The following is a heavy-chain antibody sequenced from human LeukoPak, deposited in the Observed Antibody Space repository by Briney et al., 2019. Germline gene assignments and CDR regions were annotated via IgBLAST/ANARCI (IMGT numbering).Heavy chain of an antibody. J-gene: IGHJ5*01. V-gene: IGHV4-39*01. CDR1: GGSISTSSNY. Sequence: SETLSLTCTVSGGSISTSSNYWGWIRQPPGKGLECIGGLHYSGTTYYNPSLKSRVTISVDTSKNQFSLNLNSVTAADTAVYYCARRKANLNWFDSWGRGTLVTVSS. CDR3: ARRKANLNWFDS. CDR2: LHYSGTT.